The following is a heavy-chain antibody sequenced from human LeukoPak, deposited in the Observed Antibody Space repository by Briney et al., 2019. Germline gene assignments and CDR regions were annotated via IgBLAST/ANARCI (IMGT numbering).Heavy chain of an antibody. CDR1: GYSISSGYY. J-gene: IGHJ4*02. CDR3: ARLCSFLEWLCPPVDY. CDR2: IYHSGST. Sequence: SETLSLTCAVSGYSISSGYYWGWIRQPPGKGLEWIGSIYHSGSTYYNPSLKSRVTISVDTSKNQFSLKLSSVTAADTAVYYCARLCSFLEWLCPPVDYWGQGTLVTVSS. V-gene: IGHV4-38-2*01. D-gene: IGHD3-3*01.